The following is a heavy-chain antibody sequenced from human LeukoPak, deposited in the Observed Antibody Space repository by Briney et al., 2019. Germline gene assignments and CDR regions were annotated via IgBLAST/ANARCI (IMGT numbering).Heavy chain of an antibody. D-gene: IGHD6-19*01. V-gene: IGHV3-23*01. CDR1: GFTFSSYA. Sequence: GGSLRLSCAASGFTFSSYAMSRVRQAPGKGLEWVSGISGSGTSAYYADSVKGRFTISRDNSKNTLYLQMNSLRAEDTALYYCARELRIAVAGTKDYWGQGTLVTVSS. CDR2: ISGSGTSA. J-gene: IGHJ4*02. CDR3: ARELRIAVAGTKDY.